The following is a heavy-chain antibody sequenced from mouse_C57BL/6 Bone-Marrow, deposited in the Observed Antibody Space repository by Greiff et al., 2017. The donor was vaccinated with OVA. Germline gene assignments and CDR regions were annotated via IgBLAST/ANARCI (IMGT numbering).Heavy chain of an antibody. CDR3: ARGRGYYLDY. J-gene: IGHJ4*01. CDR2: INPNNGGT. Sequence: VQLQQSGPELVKPGASVEISCKASGYTFTDYYMNWVKQSHGKSLEWIGDINPNNGGTSYNQKFKGKATLTVDKSSSTAYMELRSLTSEDSAVYYCARGRGYYLDYWGQGTSVTVSS. D-gene: IGHD2-3*01. V-gene: IGHV1-26*01. CDR1: GYTFTDYY.